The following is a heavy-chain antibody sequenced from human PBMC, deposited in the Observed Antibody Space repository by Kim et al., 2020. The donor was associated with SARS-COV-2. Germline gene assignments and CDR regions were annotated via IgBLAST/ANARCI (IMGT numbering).Heavy chain of an antibody. D-gene: IGHD6-19*01. Sequence: SETLSLTCAVSGGSISSSNCWSWVRQPPGKGREWIMEIDHSASTNYNPSLKSTVTISVDKSKNQFSLKLSSVTAADTSVYYCARFIAVAGRVFDHWGQGTLVTVSS. J-gene: IGHJ4*02. CDR3: ARFIAVAGRVFDH. V-gene: IGHV4-4*02. CDR2: IDHSAST. CDR1: GGSISSSNC.